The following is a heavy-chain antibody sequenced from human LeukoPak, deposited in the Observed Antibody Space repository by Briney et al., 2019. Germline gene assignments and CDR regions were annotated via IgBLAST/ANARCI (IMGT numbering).Heavy chain of an antibody. D-gene: IGHD6-6*01. J-gene: IGHJ4*02. CDR2: FDPEDGET. Sequence: ASVKVSCKVSGYTLTELSMHWVRQAPGKGLEWMGGFDPEDGETIYAQKFQGRVTMTRDTSTSTVYMELSSLRSEDTAVYYCARDEYSSSSQVNYFDYWGQGTLVTVSS. V-gene: IGHV1-24*01. CDR3: ARDEYSSSSQVNYFDY. CDR1: GYTLTELS.